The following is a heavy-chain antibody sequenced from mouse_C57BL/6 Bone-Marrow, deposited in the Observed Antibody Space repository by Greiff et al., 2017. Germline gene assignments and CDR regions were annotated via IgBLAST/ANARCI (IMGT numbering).Heavy chain of an antibody. J-gene: IGHJ4*01. D-gene: IGHD2-5*01. CDR1: GFSLTSYG. CDR3: AKTSIVTYQRYAMDY. V-gene: IGHV2-5*01. CDR2: IWRGGST. Sequence: QVQLQQSGPGLVQPSQSLSITCTVSGFSLTSYGVHWVRQSPGKGLEWLGVIWRGGSTDYNAAFMSRLSITKDNSKSQVFFKMNSLQADDTAIYYCAKTSIVTYQRYAMDYWGQGTSVTVSS.